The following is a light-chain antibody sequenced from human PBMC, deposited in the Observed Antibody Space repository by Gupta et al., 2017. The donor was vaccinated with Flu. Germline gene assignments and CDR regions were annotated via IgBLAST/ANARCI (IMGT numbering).Light chain of an antibody. CDR1: AGTVINDYY. V-gene: IGLV7-43*01. Sequence: QTVVTHAPALTVSPGGTVTLTCASSAGTVINDYYPNWFQQKDAQAPRALIYKTDNRHSWAPARFSSAVLGGNAAMLRFGAQPEDDADEYCMITYGDAVVFGGGTKLTVL. CDR2: KTD. J-gene: IGLJ3*02. CDR3: MITYGDAVV.